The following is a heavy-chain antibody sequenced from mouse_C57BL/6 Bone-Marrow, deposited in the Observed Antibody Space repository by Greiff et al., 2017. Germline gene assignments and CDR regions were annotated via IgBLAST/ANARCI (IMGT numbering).Heavy chain of an antibody. D-gene: IGHD2-1*01. CDR3: AILYYGNFYYAMDY. CDR2: ISNGGGST. Sequence: EVKLMESGGGLVQPGGSLKLSCAASGFTFSDYYMYWVRQTPEKRLEWVAYISNGGGSTYYPDTVKGRFTISRDNAKNTLYLQMSRLKSEDTAMYYCAILYYGNFYYAMDYWGQGTSVTVSS. V-gene: IGHV5-12*01. J-gene: IGHJ4*01. CDR1: GFTFSDYY.